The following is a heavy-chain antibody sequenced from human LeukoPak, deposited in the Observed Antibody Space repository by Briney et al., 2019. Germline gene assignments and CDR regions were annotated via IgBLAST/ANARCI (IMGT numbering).Heavy chain of an antibody. CDR1: GFTFSSYW. V-gene: IGHV3-74*01. CDR3: ARAPSEIGGYYPEYFRH. CDR2: IKRDGST. Sequence: GGSLRLSCAASGFTFSSYWRHWVRQAPGKGLVCVSRIKRDGSTNYATSVKGRFTISRDNAKNTVSLQMNSLRAEDTGVYYCARAPSEIGGYYPEYFRHWGQGTLVTVSS. J-gene: IGHJ1*01. D-gene: IGHD3-22*01.